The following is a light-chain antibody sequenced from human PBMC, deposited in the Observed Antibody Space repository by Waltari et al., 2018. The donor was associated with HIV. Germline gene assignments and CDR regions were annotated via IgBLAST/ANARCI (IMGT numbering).Light chain of an antibody. V-gene: IGLV3-1*01. CDR1: QLGDKF. CDR2: QDS. CDR3: QTWDIATGV. J-gene: IGLJ3*02. Sequence: SYDLTQPPSVSVSPGQTARITCSGEQLGDKFVSWYQQKPGQSPMVVIYQDSQRPSGIPERFSGSNSGNTATLAISGTHPMDEADYYCQTWDIATGVFGGGTKLTVL.